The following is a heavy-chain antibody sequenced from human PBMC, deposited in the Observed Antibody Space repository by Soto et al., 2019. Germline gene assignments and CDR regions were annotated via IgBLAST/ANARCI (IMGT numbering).Heavy chain of an antibody. CDR1: GYTFTGYY. V-gene: IGHV1-2*02. J-gene: IGHJ4*02. D-gene: IGHD2-15*01. Sequence: QVQLVQSGAEVKKPGASVKVSCKASGYTFTGYYMHWVRQAPGQGLEWMGWINPNTGCTNYAQKFQGRVTMTRDTSISTAYMELSRPRSDDTAVYYCARVNVVVLAATREYYFDYWGQGTLVTVSS. CDR2: INPNTGCT. CDR3: ARVNVVVLAATREYYFDY.